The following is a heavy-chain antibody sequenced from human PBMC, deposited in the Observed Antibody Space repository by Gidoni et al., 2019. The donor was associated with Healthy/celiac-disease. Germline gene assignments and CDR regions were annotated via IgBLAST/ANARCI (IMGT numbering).Heavy chain of an antibody. CDR2: ISYDGSNK. D-gene: IGHD3-9*01. V-gene: IGHV3-30*18. CDR3: AKVFLRHDAFDI. J-gene: IGHJ3*02. Sequence: QVQLVESGGGVVQPGRSLRLSCAASGFPFSSYGMHWVRQAPGKGLEWVAVISYDGSNKYYADSVKGRFTISRDNSKNTLYLQMNSLRAEDTAVYYCAKVFLRHDAFDIWGQGTMVTVSS. CDR1: GFPFSSYG.